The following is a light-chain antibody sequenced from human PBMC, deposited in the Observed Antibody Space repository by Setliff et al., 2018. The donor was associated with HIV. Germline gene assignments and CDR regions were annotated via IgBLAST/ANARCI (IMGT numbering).Light chain of an antibody. V-gene: IGLV2-14*01. J-gene: IGLJ1*01. Sequence: QSVLAQPASVSGSPGQSITMSCTGTSSDVGGYNYVSWYQHHPGKAPKLMIYEVTNRPSGVSSRFSGSKSGNTASLTIFGLQAEDGTDYYCSSYTNSNSYVFGTGTKVTVL. CDR2: EVT. CDR1: SSDVGGYNY. CDR3: SSYTNSNSYV.